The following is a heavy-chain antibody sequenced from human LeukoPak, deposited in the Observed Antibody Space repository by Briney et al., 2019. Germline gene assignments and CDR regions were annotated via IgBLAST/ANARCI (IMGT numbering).Heavy chain of an antibody. CDR1: GGSISSHY. V-gene: IGHV4-59*11. J-gene: IGHJ4*02. D-gene: IGHD6-13*01. CDR3: ARTDTRSWYFFDF. Sequence: SETLSLTCTVSGGSISSHYWSWIRQPPGKGLEWIGFIHYSGGTNYNPSLKSRVTISIDTSKNQFSLRLSSVTAADTAVYFCARTDTRSWYFFDFWGQGTLVAVSS. CDR2: IHYSGGT.